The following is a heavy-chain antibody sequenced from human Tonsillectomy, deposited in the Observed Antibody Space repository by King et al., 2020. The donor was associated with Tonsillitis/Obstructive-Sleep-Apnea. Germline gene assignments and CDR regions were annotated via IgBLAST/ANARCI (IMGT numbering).Heavy chain of an antibody. V-gene: IGHV3-53*01. CDR1: GFTVSSNY. CDR2: IYSGGST. J-gene: IGHJ5*02. D-gene: IGHD3-22*01. Sequence: VQLVESGGGLIQPGGSLRLSCAASGFTVSSNYMSWVRQAPGKGLEWVSVIYSGGSTYYEDSVKGRFTISRDNSKNTLYLQMNSLSAEDTAVYYCARGYYYDSSGYYYSNWFDPWGQGTLVPVSS. CDR3: ARGYYYDSSGYYYSNWFDP.